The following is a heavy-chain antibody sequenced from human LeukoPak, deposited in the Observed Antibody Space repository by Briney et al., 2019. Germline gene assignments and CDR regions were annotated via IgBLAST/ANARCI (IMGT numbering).Heavy chain of an antibody. D-gene: IGHD3-22*01. CDR3: VGLVGRYSSGFYYYYFDY. J-gene: IGHJ4*02. Sequence: AETLPLTCTVSGDSINSLDLCSWVPPRSGEGLEWIGEMYLSGTTHSNPSVKSRVTLSLDKSKNQFVLNLSSVTAADTAAYYCVGLVGRYSSGFYYYYFDYWGQGTLVTVSS. CDR2: MYLSGTT. CDR1: GDSINSLDL. V-gene: IGHV4-4*02.